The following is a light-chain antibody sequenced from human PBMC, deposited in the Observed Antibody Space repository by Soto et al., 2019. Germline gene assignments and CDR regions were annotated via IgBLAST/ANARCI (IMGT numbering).Light chain of an antibody. J-gene: IGKJ3*01. CDR1: QNVSSGY. Sequence: EIVLTQSPGTLSVSPGERVTLSCRASQNVSSGYLAWYQQKPGQALRLLIYGASTRAAGIPDRFSGNGSGTDFALTLSRLEPEDFGVYHCQQYGSTPPTFGPGTKVEIK. CDR2: GAS. V-gene: IGKV3-20*01. CDR3: QQYGSTPPT.